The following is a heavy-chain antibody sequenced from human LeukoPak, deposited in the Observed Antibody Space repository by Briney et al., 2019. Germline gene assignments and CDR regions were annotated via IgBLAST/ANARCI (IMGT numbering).Heavy chain of an antibody. CDR2: MQSTGNS. J-gene: IGHJ4*02. Sequence: PSETLSLTCSVSGDSISTYHWNWIRKPPGKGLEWIGYMQSTGNSNYNPSLKSRVSMSVETSKNRIVLNLSSVTAADTAVYYRARDKRHSYGRYFDHWGQGLLVTVSS. CDR3: ARDKRHSYGRYFDH. V-gene: IGHV4-59*01. CDR1: GDSISTYH. D-gene: IGHD5-18*01.